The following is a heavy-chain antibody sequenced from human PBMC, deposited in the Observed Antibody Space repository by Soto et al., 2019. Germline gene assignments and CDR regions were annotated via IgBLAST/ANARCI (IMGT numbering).Heavy chain of an antibody. D-gene: IGHD2-15*01. J-gene: IGHJ6*02. CDR1: GFTFSSYA. V-gene: IGHV3-23*01. Sequence: GGSLRLSCAASGFTFSSYAMSWVRQAPGKGLEWVSAISGSGGSTYYADSVKGRFTISRDNSKNTLYLQMNSLRAEDTAVYYCAKDWAPDACSGGSCYSRSYYYYGMDVWGQGTTVTVSS. CDR3: AKDWAPDACSGGSCYSRSYYYYGMDV. CDR2: ISGSGGST.